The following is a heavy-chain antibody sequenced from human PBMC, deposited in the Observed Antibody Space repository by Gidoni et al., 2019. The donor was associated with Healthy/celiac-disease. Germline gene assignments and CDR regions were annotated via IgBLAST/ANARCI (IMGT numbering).Heavy chain of an antibody. D-gene: IGHD2-15*01. Sequence: QVQLQASGPGLVKPSGTLSLTCAVSGGSISSSNWWSWVRQPPGKGLAWIGEIYHSGSPNYNPSRKSRVTISVDKSKNQFSLKRSSVTAADTAVYYCERAPYSLYGMDVWGQGTTVTVSS. CDR3: ERAPYSLYGMDV. CDR1: GGSISSSNW. J-gene: IGHJ6*02. V-gene: IGHV4-4*02. CDR2: IYHSGSP.